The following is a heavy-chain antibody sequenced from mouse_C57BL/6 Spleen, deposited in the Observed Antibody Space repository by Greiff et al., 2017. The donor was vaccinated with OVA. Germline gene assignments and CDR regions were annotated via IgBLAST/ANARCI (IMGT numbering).Heavy chain of an antibody. CDR1: GYSITSGYY. CDR2: ISYNGSN. CDR3: ARDNGATIFDY. V-gene: IGHV3-6*01. Sequence: EVKLEESGPGLVKPSQSLSLTCSVTGYSITSGYYWYWIRQFPGNKLEWMGYISYNGSNNYNPSLKNRIAITRDTSKNQFFLKLNSVTTEDTATYYCARDNGATIFDYWGQGTTLTVSS. J-gene: IGHJ2*01.